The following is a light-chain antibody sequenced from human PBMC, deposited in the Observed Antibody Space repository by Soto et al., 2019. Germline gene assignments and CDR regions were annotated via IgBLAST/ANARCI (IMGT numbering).Light chain of an antibody. CDR2: VAS. Sequence: EIVMTQSPATLSVSPGERATLSGRAIQSVSSNLAWYQQKPCQAPRLLIYVASTRATGIPARFIGSGSATEFTLTIRGLQSEDFAVYYCQQYNNWPPGYTFGQGTKLELK. CDR1: QSVSSN. J-gene: IGKJ2*01. V-gene: IGKV3-15*01. CDR3: QQYNNWPPGYT.